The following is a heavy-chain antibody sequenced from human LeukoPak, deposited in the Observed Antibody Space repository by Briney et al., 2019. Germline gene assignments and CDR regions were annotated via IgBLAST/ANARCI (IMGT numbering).Heavy chain of an antibody. CDR2: IYYSGST. D-gene: IGHD3-3*01. J-gene: IGHJ5*02. CDR1: GGSISSGGYY. CDR3: ARAYYDFWSGQYNWFDP. V-gene: IGHV4-61*08. Sequence: SETLSLICTVSGGSISSGGYYWSWIRQHPGKGLEWIGYIYYSGSTNYNPSLKSRVTISVDTSKNQFSLKLSSVTAADTAVYYCARAYYDFWSGQYNWFDPWGQGTLVTVSS.